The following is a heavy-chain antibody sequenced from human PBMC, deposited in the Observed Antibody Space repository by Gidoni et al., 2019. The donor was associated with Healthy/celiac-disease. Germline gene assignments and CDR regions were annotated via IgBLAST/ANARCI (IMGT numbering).Heavy chain of an antibody. CDR1: GFTFSGSA. D-gene: IGHD6-6*01. Sequence: EVQLVESGGGLVQPGGSLKLSCAASGFTFSGSAMHWVRQASGQGLEWVGRIRSKANSYATAYAASVKGRFTISRDDSKNTAYLQMNSLKTEETAVYYCTRRGGVEYSSSNWGQGTLVTVSS. CDR2: IRSKANSYAT. CDR3: TRRGGVEYSSSN. J-gene: IGHJ4*02. V-gene: IGHV3-73*02.